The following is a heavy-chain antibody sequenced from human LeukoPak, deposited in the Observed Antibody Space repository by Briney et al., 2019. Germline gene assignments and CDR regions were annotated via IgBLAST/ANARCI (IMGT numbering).Heavy chain of an antibody. V-gene: IGHV3-23*01. D-gene: IGHD2-2*01. CDR1: GFTFSSYA. CDR3: AKGLDIVVPYYAMDV. Sequence: GGSLRLSCAAAGFTFSSYAMSWVRQAPGKGLEWVSAISGSGGSTYYADSVKGRFTISRDNSKNTLYLQMNSLRAEDTAVYYCAKGLDIVVPYYAMDVWGQGTTVTVSS. J-gene: IGHJ6*02. CDR2: ISGSGGST.